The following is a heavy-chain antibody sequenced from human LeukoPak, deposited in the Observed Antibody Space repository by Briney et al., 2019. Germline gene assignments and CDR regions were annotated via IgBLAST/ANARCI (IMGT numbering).Heavy chain of an antibody. CDR1: GFTFSRYW. Sequence: GGSLRLSCTASGFTFSRYWMTWVRQAPGKGLEWVANIKEDGSAKYYVDSMKGRFTIPRDNAKNSLYLQINSLRAEDTAVYYCARDSPGYGGYSYWGQGTLVTVSS. V-gene: IGHV3-7*04. J-gene: IGHJ4*02. CDR3: ARDSPGYGGYSY. CDR2: IKEDGSAK. D-gene: IGHD5-12*01.